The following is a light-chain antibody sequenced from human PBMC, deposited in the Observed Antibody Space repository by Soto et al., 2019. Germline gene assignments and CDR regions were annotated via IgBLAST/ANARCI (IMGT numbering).Light chain of an antibody. CDR1: SSDVGGYNY. J-gene: IGLJ2*01. Sequence: QSALTQPASVSGSPGQSITISCTGTSSDVGGYNYVSWYQQHPGKAPKLMIYDVSNRPSGVSNRFSGSKSGNTASLTISGRQAEDEADYDCSSYTSSSTVVFGGGTKVT. V-gene: IGLV2-14*01. CDR3: SSYTSSSTVV. CDR2: DVS.